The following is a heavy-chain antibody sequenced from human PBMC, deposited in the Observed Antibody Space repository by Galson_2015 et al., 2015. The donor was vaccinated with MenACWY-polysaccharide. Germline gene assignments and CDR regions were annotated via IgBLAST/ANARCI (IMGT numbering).Heavy chain of an antibody. Sequence: SLRLSCAASGFTFSSYWMHWVRQAPGKGLVWVSRINSDGRSTSYADSVKGRFTISRDSAKNTLYLEMNSLRAEDTAVYYCTKAGAKYCSGSSCSFNWFDPWGQGTLVTVSS. D-gene: IGHD2-15*01. CDR2: INSDGRST. CDR3: TKAGAKYCSGSSCSFNWFDP. V-gene: IGHV3-74*01. CDR1: GFTFSSYW. J-gene: IGHJ5*02.